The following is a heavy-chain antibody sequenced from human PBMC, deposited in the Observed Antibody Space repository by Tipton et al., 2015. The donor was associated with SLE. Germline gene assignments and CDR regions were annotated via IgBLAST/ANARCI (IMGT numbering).Heavy chain of an antibody. Sequence: TLSLTCDVSGGSISSYYWSWIRQPPGKGLEWIESISHSGNTYYNPSLKSRVTVSVDTSKNQFSLKLSSVTAADTAVYYCARDLDYGSGNYLAFDIWSQGTMVTVSS. J-gene: IGHJ3*02. CDR2: ISHSGNT. CDR3: ARDLDYGSGNYLAFDI. V-gene: IGHV4-59*12. CDR1: GGSISSYY. D-gene: IGHD3-10*01.